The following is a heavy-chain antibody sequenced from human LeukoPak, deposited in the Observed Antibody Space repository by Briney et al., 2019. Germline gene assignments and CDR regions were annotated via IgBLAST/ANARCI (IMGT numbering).Heavy chain of an antibody. V-gene: IGHV3-21*04. CDR1: GFSFSDFH. J-gene: IGHJ4*02. Sequence: GGSLRLSCTASGFSFSDFHMNWVRQAPGKGLEWVSSISSSSSYIYYADSLMGRFTISRDNAKNSLYLQMNSLRAEDTALYHCARGKSSGTYYLSDYWGQGALVTVSS. CDR2: ISSSSSYI. CDR3: ARGKSSGTYYLSDY. D-gene: IGHD1-26*01.